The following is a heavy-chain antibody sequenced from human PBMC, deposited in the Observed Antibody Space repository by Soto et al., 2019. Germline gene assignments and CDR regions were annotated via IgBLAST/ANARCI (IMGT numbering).Heavy chain of an antibody. V-gene: IGHV4-59*01. CDR2: VYHTGAT. CDR3: ARGGNRYSNVASGVGGFDF. CDR1: SASISSSY. J-gene: IGHJ4*02. D-gene: IGHD5-12*01. Sequence: LETLSLTCTVSSASISSSYWSWIRQSPERGLEWIAYVYHTGATNYNPSLKSRVTISLDTSKGQFSLNLTSLTTADTAVYFCARGGNRYSNVASGVGGFDFWGQGSLVTVSS.